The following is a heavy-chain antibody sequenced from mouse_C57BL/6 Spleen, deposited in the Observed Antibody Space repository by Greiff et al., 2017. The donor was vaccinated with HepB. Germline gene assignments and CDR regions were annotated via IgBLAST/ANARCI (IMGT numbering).Heavy chain of an antibody. CDR2: ISYSGST. CDR1: GYSITSGYD. V-gene: IGHV3-1*01. CDR3: ARGGYYGSSYRYYAMDY. J-gene: IGHJ4*01. D-gene: IGHD1-1*01. Sequence: EVQRVESGPGMVKPSQSLSLTCTVTGYSITSGYDWHWIRHFPGNKLEWMGYISYSGSTNYNPSLKSRISITPDTSKNHFFLKLNSVTTEDTATYYCARGGYYGSSYRYYAMDYWGQGTSVTVSS.